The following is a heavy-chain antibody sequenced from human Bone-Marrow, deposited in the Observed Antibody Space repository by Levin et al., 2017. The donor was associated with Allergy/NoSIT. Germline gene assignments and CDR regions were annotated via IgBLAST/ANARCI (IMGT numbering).Heavy chain of an antibody. V-gene: IGHV3-30-3*01. CDR2: ISYDGSNK. D-gene: IGHD6-19*01. CDR1: GFTFSSYA. J-gene: IGHJ4*02. CDR3: ARERQWLVGGHFDY. Sequence: PGESLKISCAASGFTFSSYAMHWVRQAPGKGLEWVAVISYDGSNKYYADSVKGRFTISRDNSKNTLYLQMNSLRAEDTAVYYCARERQWLVGGHFDYWGQGTLVTVSS.